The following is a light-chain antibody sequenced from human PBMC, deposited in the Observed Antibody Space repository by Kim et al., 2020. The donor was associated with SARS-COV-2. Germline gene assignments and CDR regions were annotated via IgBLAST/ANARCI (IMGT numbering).Light chain of an antibody. V-gene: IGLV3-1*01. CDR1: RMGNKY. Sequence: VAPGQTASITCSGDRMGNKYVCWYQQKPGQSPVLVVYQDTKRPSGIPERFSGSNSGNTATLTISGTQAMDEADYYCQAWDSSTKGVFGGGTQLTVL. J-gene: IGLJ3*02. CDR3: QAWDSSTKGV. CDR2: QDT.